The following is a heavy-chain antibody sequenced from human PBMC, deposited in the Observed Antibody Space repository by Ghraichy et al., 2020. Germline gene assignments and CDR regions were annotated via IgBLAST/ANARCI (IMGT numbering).Heavy chain of an antibody. Sequence: SVKVSCKASGGTFSSYAISWVRQAPGQGLEWMGGIIPIFGTANYAQKFQGRVTITTDESTSTAYMELSSLRSEDTAVYYCASFTARPRTYYFDYWGQGTLVTVSS. CDR3: ASFTARPRTYYFDY. CDR1: GGTFSSYA. V-gene: IGHV1-69*05. J-gene: IGHJ4*02. CDR2: IIPIFGTA. D-gene: IGHD6-6*01.